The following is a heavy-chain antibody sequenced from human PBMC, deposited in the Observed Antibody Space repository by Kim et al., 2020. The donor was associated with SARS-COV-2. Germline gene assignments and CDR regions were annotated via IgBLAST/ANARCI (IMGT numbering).Heavy chain of an antibody. CDR2: RKQDGSEK. Sequence: RKQDGSEKYYIDSVKGRFTISRDNAKNSLYLQMNSLRVEDTAVYYCVSGAYWGQGTLVAVSS. CDR3: VSGAY. D-gene: IGHD3-16*01. J-gene: IGHJ4*02. V-gene: IGHV3-7*01.